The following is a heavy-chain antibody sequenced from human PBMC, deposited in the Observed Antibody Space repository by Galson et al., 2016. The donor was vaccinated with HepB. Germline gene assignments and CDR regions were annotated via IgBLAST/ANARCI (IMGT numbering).Heavy chain of an antibody. CDR2: ISYDGSKK. Sequence: SLRLSCAASGFPFRSYGIHWVRQTPGKGLEWVALISYDGSKKYYADPVKGRFTISRDNSNNTLYLQMNTLISEDTAVYYCARDFMGLFDYYNYGMDVWGQGTLVTVSS. V-gene: IGHV3-30*03. D-gene: IGHD2-21*01. CDR3: ARDFMGLFDYYNYGMDV. CDR1: GFPFRSYG. J-gene: IGHJ6*02.